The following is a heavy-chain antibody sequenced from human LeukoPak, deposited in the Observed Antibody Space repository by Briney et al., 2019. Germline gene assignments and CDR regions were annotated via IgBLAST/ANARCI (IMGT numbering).Heavy chain of an antibody. CDR1: GFIFSSYN. CDR2: ISTSSTYI. Sequence: PGGSLRLSCAASGFIFSSYNINWVRQAPGKGLEWVSSISTSSTYIYYADSVKGRFTISRDNAKNSLYLQMNSLRAEDTAVYYCARAPKSFYFDYWGQGTLVTVSS. D-gene: IGHD3-10*01. V-gene: IGHV3-21*01. CDR3: ARAPKSFYFDY. J-gene: IGHJ4*02.